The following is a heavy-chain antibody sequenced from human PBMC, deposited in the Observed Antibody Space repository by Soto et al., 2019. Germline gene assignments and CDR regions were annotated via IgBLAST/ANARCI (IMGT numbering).Heavy chain of an antibody. CDR2: IYYNGST. Sequence: TSETLSLTCTVAGGSISSVGYYWSWIRQHPGKGLEWIGYIYYNGSTYYNPSLKSRVTISVDTSKNQFSLKLSSVTAADTAVYYCARSVGSVSSNFDYWGQGTLVTVSS. CDR1: GGSISSVGYY. V-gene: IGHV4-31*03. J-gene: IGHJ4*02. D-gene: IGHD2-2*01. CDR3: ARSVGSVSSNFDY.